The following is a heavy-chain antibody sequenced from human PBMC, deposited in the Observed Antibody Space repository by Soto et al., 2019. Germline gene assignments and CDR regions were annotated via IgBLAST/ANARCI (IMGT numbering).Heavy chain of an antibody. J-gene: IGHJ4*02. CDR1: GFTFSSYA. Sequence: EVQLLESGGGLVQPGGSLRLSCAASGFTFSSYAMSWVRQAPGKGLEWVSAISGSGGSTYYADSVKGRFTISRDNSKNTLYLQMNSLRAEDKAVNYCAKGGGQYYYGSGSLTTFDYWGQGTLVTVSS. D-gene: IGHD3-10*01. CDR2: ISGSGGST. CDR3: AKGGGQYYYGSGSLTTFDY. V-gene: IGHV3-23*01.